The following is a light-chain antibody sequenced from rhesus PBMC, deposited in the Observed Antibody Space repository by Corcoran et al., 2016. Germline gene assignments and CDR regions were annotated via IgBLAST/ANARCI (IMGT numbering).Light chain of an antibody. Sequence: DIQMTQSPSSLSASVGDRVTITCSASENVKNYLYWYQQKPGKAPKLLIYKASTLQSGVPSRFSGSGCGTEFTLTISSLQPEDVATYYCQQSYGMPLTFGGGTKVELK. J-gene: IGKJ4*01. V-gene: IGKV1-74*01. CDR2: KAS. CDR1: ENVKNY. CDR3: QQSYGMPLT.